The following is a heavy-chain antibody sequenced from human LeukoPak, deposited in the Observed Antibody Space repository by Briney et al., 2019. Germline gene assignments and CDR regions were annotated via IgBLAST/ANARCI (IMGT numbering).Heavy chain of an antibody. D-gene: IGHD5-18*01. CDR3: ARVNTAMVYLDY. J-gene: IGHJ4*02. CDR2: IYYSGST. V-gene: IGHV4-31*03. CDR1: GGSISSGGYY. Sequence: SQTLSLTCTVSGGSISSGGYYWSWIRQHPGKGLEWIGYIYYSGSTYYNPSLKSRVTISVDTSKNQFSLKLSSVTAADTAVYYCARVNTAMVYLDYWGQGTLVTVSS.